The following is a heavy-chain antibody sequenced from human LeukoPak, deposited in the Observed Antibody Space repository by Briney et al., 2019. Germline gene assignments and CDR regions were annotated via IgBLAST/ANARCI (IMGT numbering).Heavy chain of an antibody. Sequence: QPGGSLRLSCAASGFSVIDYAMTWGRQAPGKGLEWVSYITGLAGWTYYADSIKDRFTISRDSSNNTLHLQMNAVGAEDTAVYFCAKDRRRCSSTACLWDLFVFWGQGALFTVSS. D-gene: IGHD2-15*01. J-gene: IGHJ4*02. CDR1: GFSVIDYA. V-gene: IGHV3-23*01. CDR2: ITGLAGWT. CDR3: AKDRRRCSSTACLWDLFVF.